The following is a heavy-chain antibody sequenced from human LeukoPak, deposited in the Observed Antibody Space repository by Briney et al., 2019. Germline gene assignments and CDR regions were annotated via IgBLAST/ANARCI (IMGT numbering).Heavy chain of an antibody. Sequence: GRSLRLSCAASGFTFSTYPMHWVRQAPGKGLEWVAVISYDGTNKNYADSVKGRFAISRDNSRNTLYLQMNSLREEDTAVYYCARDAISRGSGAYCDCWGQGALVTVSA. CDR2: ISYDGTNK. CDR3: ARDAISRGSGAYCDC. D-gene: IGHD3-10*01. CDR1: GFTFSTYP. J-gene: IGHJ4*02. V-gene: IGHV3-30*01.